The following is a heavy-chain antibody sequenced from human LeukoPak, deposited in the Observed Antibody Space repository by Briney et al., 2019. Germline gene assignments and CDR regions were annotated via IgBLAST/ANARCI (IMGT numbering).Heavy chain of an antibody. CDR3: AKGHAAAGPYYFDY. Sequence: GGSLRLSCAASGFTFRSYGMHWVRQAPGKGLEWVAVISYDGSNKYYADSVKGRFTISRDNSKNTLYLQMNSLRAEDTAVYYCAKGHAAAGPYYFDYWGQGTLVTVSS. CDR2: ISYDGSNK. CDR1: GFTFRSYG. D-gene: IGHD6-13*01. V-gene: IGHV3-30*18. J-gene: IGHJ4*02.